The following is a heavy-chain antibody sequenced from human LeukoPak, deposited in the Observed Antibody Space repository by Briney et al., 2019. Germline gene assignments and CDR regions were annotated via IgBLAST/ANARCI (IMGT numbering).Heavy chain of an antibody. J-gene: IGHJ4*02. CDR2: IYYSGST. Sequence: PSETLSLTCAVSGGSFSTYYWSLIRQPPGKGLEWIGYIYYSGSTNYNPSLKSRVTISVDTSKNQFSLKLSSVTAADTAVYYCAGHRAVAGTNWGQGTLVTVSS. D-gene: IGHD6-19*01. V-gene: IGHV4-59*08. CDR1: GGSFSTYY. CDR3: AGHRAVAGTN.